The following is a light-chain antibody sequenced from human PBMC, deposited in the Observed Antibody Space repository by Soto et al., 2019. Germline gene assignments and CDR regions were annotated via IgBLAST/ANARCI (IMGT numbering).Light chain of an antibody. CDR2: EVS. CDR1: SSDVGSYNL. CDR3: SSYTSSTSFY. Sequence: QSALTQPASVSGSPGQSITISCTGTSSDVGSYNLVSWYQQHPGKAPKVMIYEVSKRPSGVPNRFSGSKSGNTASLTISGLQAEDEADYYCSSYTSSTSFYFGTGTKVTVL. J-gene: IGLJ1*01. V-gene: IGLV2-14*02.